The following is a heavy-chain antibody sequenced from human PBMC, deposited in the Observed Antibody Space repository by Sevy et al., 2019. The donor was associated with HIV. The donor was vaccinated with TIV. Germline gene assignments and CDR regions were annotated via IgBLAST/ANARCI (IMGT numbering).Heavy chain of an antibody. D-gene: IGHD4-17*01. CDR2: ISNSGTTI. CDR3: ARDLPPSATTVAHFDC. Sequence: GGSLRLSCAASGFSFSSYEMNWVRQAPGKGLEWVSYISNSGTTISYSDSVRGRFTISRDNARNLLYFQMNSLRAEDTEVYYCARDLPPSATTVAHFDCWGQGNLVTVSS. J-gene: IGHJ4*02. V-gene: IGHV3-48*03. CDR1: GFSFSSYE.